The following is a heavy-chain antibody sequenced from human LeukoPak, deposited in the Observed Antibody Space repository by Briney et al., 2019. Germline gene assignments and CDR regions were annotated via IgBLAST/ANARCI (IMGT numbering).Heavy chain of an antibody. CDR3: ARSYDSSGWYYYVMDV. CDR2: IYYSGST. V-gene: IGHV4-59*01. CDR1: GGSFSGYY. J-gene: IGHJ6*02. D-gene: IGHD3-22*01. Sequence: SETLSLTCAVYGGSFSGYYWSWIRQPPGKGLEWIGYIYYSGSTKYNPSLKSRVTISVDTSKNQFSLKLSSVTAADTAVYYCARSYDSSGWYYYVMDVWGQGTTVAVSS.